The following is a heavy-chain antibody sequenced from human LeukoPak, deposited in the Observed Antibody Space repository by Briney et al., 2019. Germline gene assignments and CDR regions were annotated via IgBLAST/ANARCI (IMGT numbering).Heavy chain of an antibody. J-gene: IGHJ2*01. Sequence: PGGSLRLSCAASGFTFSSYEMNWVRQDPGKGLEWVSYISSSGSTIYYADSVKGRFTISRDNSKNTLYLQMNSLRAEDTAVYYCAKGPYSSSWAYWYFDLWGRGTLVTVSS. V-gene: IGHV3-48*03. D-gene: IGHD6-13*01. CDR3: AKGPYSSSWAYWYFDL. CDR1: GFTFSSYE. CDR2: ISSSGSTI.